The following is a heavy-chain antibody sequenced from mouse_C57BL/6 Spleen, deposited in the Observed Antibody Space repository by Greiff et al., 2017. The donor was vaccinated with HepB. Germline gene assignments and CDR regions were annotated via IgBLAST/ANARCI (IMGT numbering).Heavy chain of an antibody. J-gene: IGHJ2*01. CDR3: AEVTTVVAYYFDY. D-gene: IGHD1-1*01. V-gene: IGHV5-4*03. Sequence: EVMLVESGGGLVKPGGSLKLSCAASGFTFSSYAMSWVRQTPEKRLEWVETISDGGSYTYYPDNVKGRFTISRDNAKNNLYLQMSHLKSEDTAMYYGAEVTTVVAYYFDYWGQGTTLTVSS. CDR2: ISDGGSYT. CDR1: GFTFSSYA.